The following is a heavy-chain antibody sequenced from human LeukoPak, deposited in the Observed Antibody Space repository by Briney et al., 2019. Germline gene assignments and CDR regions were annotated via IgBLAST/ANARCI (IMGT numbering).Heavy chain of an antibody. CDR3: ARVGLRLGDLGY. V-gene: IGHV3-20*04. CDR2: INWNGGST. CDR1: GFTFDDYA. D-gene: IGHD3-16*01. J-gene: IGHJ4*02. Sequence: GGSLRLSCAASGFTFDDYAMHWVRQAPGKGLEWVSGINWNGGSTGYADSVKGRFTISRDNAKNSLYLQMNSLRAEDTALYYCARVGLRLGDLGYWGQGTLVTVSS.